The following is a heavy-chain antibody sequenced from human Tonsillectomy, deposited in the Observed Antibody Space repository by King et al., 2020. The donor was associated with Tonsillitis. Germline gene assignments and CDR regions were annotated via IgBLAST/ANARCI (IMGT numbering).Heavy chain of an antibody. D-gene: IGHD5-24*01. CDR1: RFTFSRYG. CDR3: AKEPIDGYNYDY. V-gene: IGHV3-30*02. J-gene: IGHJ4*02. CDR2: IRNDGTDK. Sequence: VQLVESGGGVVQPGGSLRLSCAGSRFTFSRYGMHWVRQAPGKGLEWVAFIRNDGTDKNYADSVKGRFTISRDNSKNTRYLQMNSLRAEDTAVYYCAKEPIDGYNYDYWGQGTLVTVSS.